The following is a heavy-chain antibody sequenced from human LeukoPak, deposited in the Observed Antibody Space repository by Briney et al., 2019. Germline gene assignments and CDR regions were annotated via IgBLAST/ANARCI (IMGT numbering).Heavy chain of an antibody. J-gene: IGHJ4*02. V-gene: IGHV1-2*02. CDR1: GYTFTGYY. CDR3: AIYDFWSGPYQAPIDY. D-gene: IGHD3-3*01. Sequence: ASVKVSCKASGYTFTGYYMHWVRQAPGQGLEWMGWINPNSGGTNYAQKFQGRVTMTRDASINTAYMELSRLRSDDTAVYYCAIYDFWSGPYQAPIDYWGQGTLVTVSS. CDR2: INPNSGGT.